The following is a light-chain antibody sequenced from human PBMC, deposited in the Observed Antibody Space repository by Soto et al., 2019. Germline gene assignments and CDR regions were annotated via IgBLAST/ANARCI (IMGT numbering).Light chain of an antibody. Sequence: EIVLTQSPGTLSLSPGERATLSCRASQSISANYLAWYQQKPGQAPRLLIYGVSIRATGIPDRFAGSGSGPDFTLTISRLEPDDFAVYYCHQYGVSPKTFGQGTTVELK. J-gene: IGKJ1*01. CDR1: QSISANY. CDR3: HQYGVSPKT. CDR2: GVS. V-gene: IGKV3-20*01.